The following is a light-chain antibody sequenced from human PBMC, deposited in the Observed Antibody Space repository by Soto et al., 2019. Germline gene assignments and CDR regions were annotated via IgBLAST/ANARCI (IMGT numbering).Light chain of an antibody. J-gene: IGLJ1*01. CDR1: SSDVGSYNH. Sequence: QSALTQPASVSGSPGQSIAISCTGTSSDVGSYNHVSWYQQYPGKAPKLMIYEVTNRPSGVSNRFSGSKSGSTASLTISGLRAEDEAEYYCNSLSATGTSYVFGTGTKVTVL. V-gene: IGLV2-14*01. CDR2: EVT. CDR3: NSLSATGTSYV.